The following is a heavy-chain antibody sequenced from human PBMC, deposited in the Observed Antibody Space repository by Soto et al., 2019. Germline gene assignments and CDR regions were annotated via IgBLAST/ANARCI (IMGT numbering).Heavy chain of an antibody. J-gene: IGHJ6*02. Sequence: EVQLVESGGGLVQPGGSLRLSCAASGFTFSSYEMNWVRQAPGKGLEWVSYISSSGSTIYYADSVKGRFTISRDNAKNARYLQMNSLRAEDTAVYYCARGRVRGVATISGHYGMDVWGQGTTVTVSS. CDR3: ARGRVRGVATISGHYGMDV. D-gene: IGHD5-12*01. CDR1: GFTFSSYE. CDR2: ISSSGSTI. V-gene: IGHV3-48*03.